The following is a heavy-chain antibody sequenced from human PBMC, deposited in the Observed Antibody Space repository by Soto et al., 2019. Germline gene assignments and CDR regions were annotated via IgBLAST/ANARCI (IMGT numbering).Heavy chain of an antibody. CDR3: AQVPATEAYFDY. V-gene: IGHV1-69*02. CDR2: IIPILGIA. CDR1: GGTFSSYT. Sequence: ASVKVSCKASGGTFSSYTISWVRQAPGQGLEWMGRIIPILGIANYAQKFQGRVTMTRDTSTSTVYMELSSLRSEDTAVYYCAQVPATEAYFDYWGQGTLVTVSS. J-gene: IGHJ4*02.